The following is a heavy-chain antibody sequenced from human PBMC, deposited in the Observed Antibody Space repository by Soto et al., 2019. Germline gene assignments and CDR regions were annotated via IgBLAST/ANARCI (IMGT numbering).Heavy chain of an antibody. CDR3: ARESKYHGSGTYYSVVFDI. CDR2: IIPIYGTT. V-gene: IGHV1-69*01. Sequence: QVQLVQSGAEVKKPGSSVKVSCTASGGTFSSYAISWLRQAPGHGLEFMGGIIPIYGTTHYAQRFQGTVTITADESTNTAYIELSSLRSEDTAVYYCARESKYHGSGTYYSVVFDIWGQGTVVTVSS. J-gene: IGHJ3*02. CDR1: GGTFSSYA. D-gene: IGHD3-10*01.